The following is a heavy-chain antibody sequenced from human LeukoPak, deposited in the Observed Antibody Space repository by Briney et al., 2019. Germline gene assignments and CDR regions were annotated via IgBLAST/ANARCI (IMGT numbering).Heavy chain of an antibody. J-gene: IGHJ4*02. CDR2: IRSRTSDYAT. CDR1: GFSFSDAA. CDR3: TRHLIDY. V-gene: IGHV3-73*01. Sequence: GGSLRLSCAASGFSFSDAALHWVRQASGKGLEWIGRIRSRTSDYATASTASLKGRFTISRDDSKNTAYLQMNSLRTEDTAVYFCTRHLIDYWGQGTLVTVSS.